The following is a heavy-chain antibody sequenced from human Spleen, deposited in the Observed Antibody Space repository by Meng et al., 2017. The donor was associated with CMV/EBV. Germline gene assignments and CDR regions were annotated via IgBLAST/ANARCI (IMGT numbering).Heavy chain of an antibody. CDR1: GGTFSSYA. V-gene: IGHV1-69*05. CDR3: AREAGGYCSSTSCYPADY. CDR2: IIPIFGTA. Sequence: SVKVSCKASGGTFSSYAISWVRQAPGQGLEWMGGIIPIFGTANYAQKFQGRVTITTDESTSTAYMELSSLRSEDTAVYYCAREAGGYCSSTSCYPADYWGQGTLVTVSS. D-gene: IGHD2-2*01. J-gene: IGHJ4*02.